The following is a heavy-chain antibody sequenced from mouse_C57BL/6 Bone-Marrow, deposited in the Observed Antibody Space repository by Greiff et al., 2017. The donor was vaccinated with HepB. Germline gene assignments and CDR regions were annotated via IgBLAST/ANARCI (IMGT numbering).Heavy chain of an antibody. J-gene: IGHJ4*01. V-gene: IGHV1-82*01. Sequence: QVQLKESGPELVKPGASVKISCKASGYAFSSSWMNWVKQRPGKGLEWIGRIYPGDGDTNYNGKFKGKATLTADKSSSTAYMQLSSLTSEDSAVYFCARDYYDYAMDYWGQGTSVTVSS. CDR3: ARDYYDYAMDY. CDR2: IYPGDGDT. D-gene: IGHD1-1*01. CDR1: GYAFSSSW.